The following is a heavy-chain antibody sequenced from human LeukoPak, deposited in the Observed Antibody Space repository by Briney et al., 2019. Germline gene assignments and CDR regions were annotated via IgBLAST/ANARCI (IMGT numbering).Heavy chain of an antibody. CDR3: ARYTDYYDSSGASDAFDI. Sequence: ASVKVSCKASGGTFSSYAISWVRQAPGQGLEWMGRIIPILGIANYAQKFQGRVTITADKSTSTAYMELSSLRSEDTAVYYCARYTDYYDSSGASDAFDIWGQGTMVTVSS. V-gene: IGHV1-69*04. CDR1: GGTFSSYA. D-gene: IGHD3-22*01. CDR2: IIPILGIA. J-gene: IGHJ3*02.